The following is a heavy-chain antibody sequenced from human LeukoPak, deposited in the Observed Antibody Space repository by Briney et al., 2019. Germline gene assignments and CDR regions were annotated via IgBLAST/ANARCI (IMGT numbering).Heavy chain of an antibody. CDR1: GFTVSTNY. V-gene: IGHV3-53*01. D-gene: IGHD1-26*01. CDR2: IYGGGST. CDR3: TRGPSGGTYLYYFDY. J-gene: IGHJ4*02. Sequence: GGSLRLSCAASGFTVSTNYMGWVRQAPGKGLEWVSTIYGGGSTYYADSVEGRFTISRDTSKNTLYLQMNSLKTEDTAVYHCTRGPSGGTYLYYFDYWGQGTLVTVSS.